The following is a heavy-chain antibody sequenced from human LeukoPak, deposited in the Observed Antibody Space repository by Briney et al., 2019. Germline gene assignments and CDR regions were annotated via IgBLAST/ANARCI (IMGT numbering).Heavy chain of an antibody. D-gene: IGHD2-2*02. CDR1: GGSISSYY. CDR2: IYYSGST. Sequence: SETLSLTCTVSGGSISSYYWSWIRQPLGKGLEWIGYIYYSGSTNYNPSLKSRVTISVDTSKNQFSLKLSSVTAADTAVYYCARMVPTDYCSSTSCYTLRWFDPWGQGTLVTVSS. J-gene: IGHJ5*02. V-gene: IGHV4-59*01. CDR3: ARMVPTDYCSSTSCYTLRWFDP.